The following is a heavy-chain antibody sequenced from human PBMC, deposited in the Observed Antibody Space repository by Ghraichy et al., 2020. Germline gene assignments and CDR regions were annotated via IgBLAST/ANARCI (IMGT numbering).Heavy chain of an antibody. CDR1: GYSISSGYY. CDR2: IYHSGST. D-gene: IGHD4-17*01. Sequence: SQTLSLTCAVSGYSISSGYYWGWIRQPPGKGLEWIGSIYHSGSTYYNPSLKSRVTISVDTSKNQFSLKLSSVTAADTAVYYCASTYGDYFDAFDIWGQGTMVTVSS. J-gene: IGHJ3*02. CDR3: ASTYGDYFDAFDI. V-gene: IGHV4-38-2*01.